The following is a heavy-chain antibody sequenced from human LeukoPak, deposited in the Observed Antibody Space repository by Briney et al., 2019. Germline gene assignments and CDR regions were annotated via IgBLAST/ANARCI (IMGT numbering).Heavy chain of an antibody. V-gene: IGHV3-7*03. CDR2: INHNGNVN. J-gene: IGHJ6*02. Sequence: GGSLRLSCAASGFTFSSYWMNWARQAPGRGLEWVASINHNGNVNYYVDSVKGRFTISRDNAKNSLYLQMSNLSAEDTAAYFCARGGGLDVWGQGATVTVSS. CDR1: GFTFSSYW. D-gene: IGHD3-16*01. CDR3: ARGGGLDV.